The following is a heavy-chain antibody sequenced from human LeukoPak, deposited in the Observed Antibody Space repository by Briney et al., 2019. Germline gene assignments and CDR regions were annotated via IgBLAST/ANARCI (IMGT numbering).Heavy chain of an antibody. CDR2: ITGSGGST. CDR1: GFTFNLYA. V-gene: IGHV3-23*01. D-gene: IGHD3-22*01. Sequence: GGSLRLSCTASGFTFNLYAMTWVRQAPGKGLEWVSAITGSGGSTYYADSVKGRFTISRDNAKNSLYLQMNSLRAEDTAVYYCARDNTAIGGYYLNFDYWGQGTLVTVSS. J-gene: IGHJ4*02. CDR3: ARDNTAIGGYYLNFDY.